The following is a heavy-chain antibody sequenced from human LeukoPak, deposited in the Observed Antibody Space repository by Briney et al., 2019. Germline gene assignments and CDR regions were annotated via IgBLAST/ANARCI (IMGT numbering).Heavy chain of an antibody. Sequence: NSSETLSLTCTVSGVSISSSSYYWGWLRQPPGKGLEWIGSIYYSGSTYYNPSLKSRVTISVDTSKNQFSLKLSSVTAADTAVYYCARAHDMVRGVISDYYGMDVWGQGTTVTVSS. V-gene: IGHV4-39*07. D-gene: IGHD3-10*01. CDR1: GVSISSSSYY. CDR3: ARAHDMVRGVISDYYGMDV. CDR2: IYYSGST. J-gene: IGHJ6*02.